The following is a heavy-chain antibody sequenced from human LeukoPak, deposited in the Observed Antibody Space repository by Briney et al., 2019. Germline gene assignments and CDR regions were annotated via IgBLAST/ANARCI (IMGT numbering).Heavy chain of an antibody. V-gene: IGHV3-30*18. CDR1: GFTFSSYG. Sequence: PGGSLRLSCAASGFTFSSYGMHWVRQAPGKGLEWVAVISYDGSNKYYADSVKGRFTISRDNSMNTLYLQMNSLRAEDTAVCYCAKVRWGSDNALDSWGQGTLATGSS. CDR3: AKVRWGSDNALDS. D-gene: IGHD3-16*01. CDR2: ISYDGSNK. J-gene: IGHJ4*02.